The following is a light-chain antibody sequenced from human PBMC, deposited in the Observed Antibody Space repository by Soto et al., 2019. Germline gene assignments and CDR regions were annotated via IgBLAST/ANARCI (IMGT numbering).Light chain of an antibody. V-gene: IGKV3-20*01. J-gene: IGKJ1*01. CDR1: QSVTSNS. Sequence: EIVLTQSPGTLSLSPGERATLSCRASQSVTSNSLTWYQQKPGQAPKVLIYGASSRATGIPDRFSGSGSGTDFTLTISRLEPEDFAVYYCQQYGSSPRTFGQGTKVEIK. CDR2: GAS. CDR3: QQYGSSPRT.